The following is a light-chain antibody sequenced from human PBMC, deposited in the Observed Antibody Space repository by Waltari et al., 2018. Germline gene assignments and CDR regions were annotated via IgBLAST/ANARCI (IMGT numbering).Light chain of an antibody. J-gene: IGKJ1*01. CDR3: QQYNNWPRT. CDR2: GAS. CDR1: QSVTTI. V-gene: IGKV3-15*01. Sequence: EIVMTQSPPTLPVSPGERATLPCRASQSVTTISAWYQQTPGQAPRLLIYGASTKASGVPARFSGSGSGTEFTLTISSLQSEDFAVYYCQQYNNWPRTFGQGTKVEVK.